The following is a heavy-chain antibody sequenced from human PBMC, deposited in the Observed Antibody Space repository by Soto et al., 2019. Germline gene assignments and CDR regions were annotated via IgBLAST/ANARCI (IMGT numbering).Heavy chain of an antibody. Sequence: ASVKVSCKASGYTFTGHYIHWVRQAPEQGPEWMGEIGPESGATRYAQKFQGRVTMTRDMSITTVYMELNSLGPDDTAVYYCGRGRSGQIVVFYWGQGTPVTVSS. V-gene: IGHV1-2*02. CDR3: GRGRSGQIVVFY. CDR1: GYTFTGHY. CDR2: IGPESGAT. D-gene: IGHD5-12*01. J-gene: IGHJ4*02.